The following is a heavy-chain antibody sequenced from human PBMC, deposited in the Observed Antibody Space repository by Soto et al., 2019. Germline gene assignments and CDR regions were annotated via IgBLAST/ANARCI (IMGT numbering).Heavy chain of an antibody. D-gene: IGHD3-10*01. CDR3: AREREVASYGSGGGSYGMDV. Sequence: GGSLRLSCAASGFTFSSYDMHWVRQATGKGLEWVSAIGTAGDTYYPGSVKGRFTISRENAKNSLYLQMNSLRAGDTAVYYCAREREVASYGSGGGSYGMDVWGQGTTVTVSS. J-gene: IGHJ6*02. CDR1: GFTFSSYD. V-gene: IGHV3-13*04. CDR2: IGTAGDT.